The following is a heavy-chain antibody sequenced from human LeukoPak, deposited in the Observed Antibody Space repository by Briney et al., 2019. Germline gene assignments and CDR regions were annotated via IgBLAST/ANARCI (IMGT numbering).Heavy chain of an antibody. CDR1: GFTFSSYS. Sequence: GGSLRLSCAASGFTFSSYSMNWVRQAPGKGLEWVSSISSSSSYIYYADSVKGRFTISRDNAKNSLYLQMNSLRAEDTAVYYCARGGRPCSGGSCYWGGRNYFDYWGQGTLVTVSS. J-gene: IGHJ4*02. CDR2: ISSSSSYI. CDR3: ARGGRPCSGGSCYWGGRNYFDY. V-gene: IGHV3-21*01. D-gene: IGHD2-15*01.